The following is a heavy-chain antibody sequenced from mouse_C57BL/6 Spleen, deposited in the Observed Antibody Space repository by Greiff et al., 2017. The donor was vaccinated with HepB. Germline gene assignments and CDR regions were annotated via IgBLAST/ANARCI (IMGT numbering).Heavy chain of an antibody. CDR3: ARREYSLFAY. CDR1: GYTFTSYW. CDR2: IDPSDSYT. D-gene: IGHD5-1*01. Sequence: VQLQQPGAELVMPGASVKLSCKASGYTFTSYWMHWVKQRPGRGLEWIGEIDPSDSYTNYNQKFKGKSTLTVDKASSTAYMQLSSLTSEDSAVYSCARREYSLFAYWGQGTLVTVSA. V-gene: IGHV1-69*01. J-gene: IGHJ3*01.